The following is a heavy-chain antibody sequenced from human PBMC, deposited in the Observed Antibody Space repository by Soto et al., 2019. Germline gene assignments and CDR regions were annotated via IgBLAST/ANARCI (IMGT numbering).Heavy chain of an antibody. CDR1: GGSFSGYY. J-gene: IGHJ4*02. D-gene: IGHD2-21*01. Sequence: PSETLSLTCAVYGGSFSGYYWSWIRQPPGKGLEWIGEINHSGSTNYSPSLKSRVTISVDTSKYQFSLKLSSVTAADTAVYYCARMWWRSGSRIPFDYWGQGTLVTVSS. CDR2: INHSGST. V-gene: IGHV4-34*01. CDR3: ARMWWRSGSRIPFDY.